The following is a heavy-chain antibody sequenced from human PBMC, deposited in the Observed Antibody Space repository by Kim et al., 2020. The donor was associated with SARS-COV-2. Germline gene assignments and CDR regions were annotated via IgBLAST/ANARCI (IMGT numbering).Heavy chain of an antibody. CDR1: GFTFSSYA. D-gene: IGHD3-10*01. CDR3: ATSGSGNYYYYGMDV. V-gene: IGHV3-30-3*01. Sequence: GGSLRLSCAASGFTFSSYAMHWVRQAPGKGLEWVAVISYDGSNKYYADSVKGRFTISRDNSKNTLYLQMNSLRAEDTAVYYCATSGSGNYYYYGMDVWGQGPTVTASS. J-gene: IGHJ6*02. CDR2: ISYDGSNK.